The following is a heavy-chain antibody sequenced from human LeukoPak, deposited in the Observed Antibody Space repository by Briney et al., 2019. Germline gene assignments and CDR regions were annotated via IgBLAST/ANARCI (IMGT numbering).Heavy chain of an antibody. V-gene: IGHV3-23*01. CDR2: NSGSGGST. CDR1: GFTFSSYA. D-gene: IGHD3-22*01. J-gene: IGHJ4*02. Sequence: GGSLRLSCAASGFTFSSYAMSWVRQAPGKGLEWVSANSGSGGSTYYADSVKGRFTISRDISKNTLYLQMNSLRAEDTAVYYCARRAGDYSHPYDYWGQGTLVTVSS. CDR3: ARRAGDYSHPYDY.